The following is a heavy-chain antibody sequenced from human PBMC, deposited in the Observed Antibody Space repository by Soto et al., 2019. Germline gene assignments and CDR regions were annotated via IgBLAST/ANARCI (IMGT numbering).Heavy chain of an antibody. V-gene: IGHV4-31*03. CDR1: GVSVSTSGHY. Sequence: QVQLQESGPGLVKPSQTLSLSCSVSGVSVSTSGHYWNWVLQHPGKGLEWIGYIDSSGTTYYNPSLKSRLGMSIEPSTNQHSLSLSSVTAEDTALYFCALGMFMDVWGRGTTVTVSS. CDR2: IDSSGTT. J-gene: IGHJ6*03. CDR3: ALGMFMDV. D-gene: IGHD3-16*01.